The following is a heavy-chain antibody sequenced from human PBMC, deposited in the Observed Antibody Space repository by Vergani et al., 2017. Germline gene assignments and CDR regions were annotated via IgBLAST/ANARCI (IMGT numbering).Heavy chain of an antibody. CDR2: IHPADSDT. Sequence: EVPLVQSGAEVKKPGESLKISCQISGYSFTNYWIGWVRQMPGKGLEWMGIIHPADSDTRYSPSFQGQVTISVDKSISTAYLQRSSLRASDSAMYYCARLYGRDSSGSKYFDYWGQGTLVTGSS. V-gene: IGHV5-51*01. D-gene: IGHD3-22*01. J-gene: IGHJ4*02. CDR1: GYSFTNYW. CDR3: ARLYGRDSSGSKYFDY.